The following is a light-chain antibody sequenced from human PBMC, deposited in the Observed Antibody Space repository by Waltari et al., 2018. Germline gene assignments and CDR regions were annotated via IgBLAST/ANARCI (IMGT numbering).Light chain of an antibody. CDR3: QQSYSTPRFT. CDR2: AAS. J-gene: IGKJ3*01. CDR1: QSISSY. Sequence: DIQMTQSPSSLSASVGDRVTITCRASQSISSYLNWYQQKPGNAPKLLIYAASSLQSGVPSRFSGSGFGTDFTLTISSLQPEDFGTYYCQQSYSTPRFTFGPGTKVEIK. V-gene: IGKV1-39*01.